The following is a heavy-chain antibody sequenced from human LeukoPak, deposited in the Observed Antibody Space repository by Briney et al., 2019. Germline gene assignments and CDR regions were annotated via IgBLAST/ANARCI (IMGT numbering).Heavy chain of an antibody. V-gene: IGHV1-8*01. CDR1: GYTFTSYD. CDR2: MNPNSGNT. Sequence: GASVKVSCKASGYTFTSYDINWVRQATGQGLEWMGWMNPNSGNTGYAQKFQGRVTITADKSTSTAYMELSSLRSEDTAVYYCARAFLPIPGFANCFDPWGQGTLVTVSS. CDR3: ARAFLPIPGFANCFDP. J-gene: IGHJ5*02.